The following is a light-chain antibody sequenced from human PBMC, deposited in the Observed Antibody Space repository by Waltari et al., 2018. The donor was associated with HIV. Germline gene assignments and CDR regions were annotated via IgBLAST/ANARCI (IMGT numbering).Light chain of an antibody. J-gene: IGLJ1*01. Sequence: QSMLTQPPSVSGAPGQRVALSCPGRSSNIRAGSDVPWYQQLPGTAPKLLLYGNNNRPSGVPDRFSGSKSGTSASLAITGLQAEDEADYYCQSYDKSPSGSRVFGTGTKVTVL. CDR2: GNN. CDR3: QSYDKSPSGSRV. CDR1: SSNIRAGSD. V-gene: IGLV1-40*01.